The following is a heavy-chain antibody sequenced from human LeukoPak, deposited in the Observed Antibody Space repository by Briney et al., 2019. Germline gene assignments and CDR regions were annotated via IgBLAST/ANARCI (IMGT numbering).Heavy chain of an antibody. J-gene: IGHJ5*02. CDR3: ARDGEPYSSSWYGWFDP. Sequence: ASVKVSCKASGGTFSSYAISWVRQAPGQGLEWMGGIIPILGTANYAQKFQGRVTITADESTSTAYMELSSLSSEDTAVCYCARDGEPYSSSWYGWFDPWGQGTLVTVSS. CDR2: IIPILGTA. CDR1: GGTFSSYA. D-gene: IGHD6-13*01. V-gene: IGHV1-69*13.